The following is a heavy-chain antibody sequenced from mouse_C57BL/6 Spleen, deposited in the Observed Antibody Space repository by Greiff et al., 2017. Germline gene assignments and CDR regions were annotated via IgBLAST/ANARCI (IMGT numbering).Heavy chain of an antibody. J-gene: IGHJ2*01. CDR1: GYTFTDYY. D-gene: IGHD3-2*01. CDR3: ARVRHPFDY. V-gene: IGHV1-26*01. CDR2: INPNNGGT. Sequence: EVQLQQSGPELVKPGASVKISCKASGYTFTDYYMNWVKQSHGKSLEWIGDINPNNGGTSYNQKFKGKATLTVDKSSSTAYMELRSLTSADSAVYYCARVRHPFDYWGQGTTLTVSS.